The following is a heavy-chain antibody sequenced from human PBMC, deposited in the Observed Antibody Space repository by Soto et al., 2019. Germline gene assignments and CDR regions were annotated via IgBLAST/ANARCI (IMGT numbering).Heavy chain of an antibody. CDR1: GGSFSGYY. Sequence: SETLSLTCAVYGGSFSGYYWSWIRQPPGKGLEWIGEINHSGSTNYNPSLKSRVTISVDTSKNQFSLKLSSVTAADTAVYYCARDSGTARKDYWGQGTLVTVSS. D-gene: IGHD1-1*01. V-gene: IGHV4-34*01. CDR2: INHSGST. CDR3: ARDSGTARKDY. J-gene: IGHJ4*02.